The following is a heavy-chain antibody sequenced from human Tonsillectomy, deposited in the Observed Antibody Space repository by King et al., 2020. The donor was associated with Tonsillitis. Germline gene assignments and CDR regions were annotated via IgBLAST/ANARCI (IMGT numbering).Heavy chain of an antibody. D-gene: IGHD3-22*01. V-gene: IGHV3-66*01. CDR3: ARSQGSGYFDY. J-gene: IGHJ4*02. CDR1: GFNFRNNY. CDR2: IYSGGST. Sequence: VQLVESGGGLVQPGGSVRLSCVASGFNFRNNYMAWVRQPPGKGLEWLSVIYSGGSTFYADSVKGRFTISRDNSKNTLYLLMNSLRAEDTAIYYCARSQGSGYFDYWGQGTLVTVSS.